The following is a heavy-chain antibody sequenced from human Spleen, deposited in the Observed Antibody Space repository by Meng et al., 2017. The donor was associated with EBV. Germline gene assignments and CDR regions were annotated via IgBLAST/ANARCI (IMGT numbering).Heavy chain of an antibody. D-gene: IGHD2-15*01. J-gene: IGHJ4*02. Sequence: QLQLQGSGPGLVKPSATLSLTCTVSGGSISSSTYYWGWIRQPPGKGLEWIGSIYYSGSTDYTPSLKTRVTISLDTSKNQFSLKLTSVTAADTAVFYCARDVGYYFDFWGQGTLVTVSS. CDR2: IYYSGST. CDR1: GGSISSSTYY. V-gene: IGHV4-39*07. CDR3: ARDVGYYFDF.